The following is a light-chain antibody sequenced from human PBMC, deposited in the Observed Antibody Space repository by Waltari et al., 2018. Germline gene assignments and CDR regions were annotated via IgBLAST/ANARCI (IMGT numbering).Light chain of an antibody. CDR2: DAS. CDR3: QQRGNSPIP. Sequence: EIVLTQSPATLSLSPGETATLPCRASQGLSSTPNSLAWYQQKPGQAPRLLMYDASSRASGIPARFSGSGSGTDFTLTISSLEPEDVAVYYCQQRGNSPIPFGQGTRLEIK. CDR1: QGLSSTPNS. V-gene: IGKV3-11*01. J-gene: IGKJ5*01.